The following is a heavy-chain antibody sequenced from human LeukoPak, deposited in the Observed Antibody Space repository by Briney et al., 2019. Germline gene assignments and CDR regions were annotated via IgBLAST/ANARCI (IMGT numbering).Heavy chain of an antibody. CDR2: IRDSGSST. V-gene: IGHV3-23*01. D-gene: IGHD1-1*01. CDR1: GFTFSSYA. CDR3: ARALTTLTYEGY. Sequence: GGSLRLSCAASGFTFSSYAMSGVRPAPGKGLEWVSAIRDSGSSTHYADSVKGRFTVSRDNAKDSLYLQMNSLRAEDTAVYYCARALTTLTYEGYWGQGTLVTVSS. J-gene: IGHJ4*02.